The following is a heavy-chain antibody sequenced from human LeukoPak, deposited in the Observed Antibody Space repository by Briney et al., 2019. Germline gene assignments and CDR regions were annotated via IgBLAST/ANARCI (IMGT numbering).Heavy chain of an antibody. CDR2: INHSGST. CDR1: GGSFSGYY. D-gene: IGHD3-10*01. V-gene: IGHV4-34*01. J-gene: IGHJ3*02. Sequence: RTSETLSLTCAVYGGSFSGYYWSWIRQPPGKGLEWIGEINHSGSTNYNPSLKSRVTISVDTSKNQFSLKLSSVTAADTAVYYCARGRNAGSGSYYRIGRRFDIWGQGTMVTVSS. CDR3: ARGRNAGSGSYYRIGRRFDI.